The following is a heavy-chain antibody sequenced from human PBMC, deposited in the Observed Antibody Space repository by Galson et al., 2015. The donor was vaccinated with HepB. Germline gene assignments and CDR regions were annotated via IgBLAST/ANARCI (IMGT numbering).Heavy chain of an antibody. V-gene: IGHV3-23*01. J-gene: IGHJ4*02. D-gene: IGHD3-16*01. CDR3: ARDLPYDNAHNYHDS. CDR2: ISQSGGTA. CDR1: GFIFRSYV. Sequence: SLRLSCAASGFIFRSYVMSWVRQAPGKRLEWVSAISQSGGTANYVDSVKGRFSMSRDNSKNILYLQMNSLRAEDTALYYCARDLPYDNAHNYHDSWGQRTLVTVSS.